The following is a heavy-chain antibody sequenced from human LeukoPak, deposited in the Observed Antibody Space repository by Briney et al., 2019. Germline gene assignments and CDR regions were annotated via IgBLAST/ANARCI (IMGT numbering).Heavy chain of an antibody. V-gene: IGHV4-34*01. Sequence: SETLSLTCAVYGGSFSGYYWSWIRQPPGKGLEWIGEINHSGSTNYNPSLKSRVTISVGTSKNQFSLKLSSVTAADTAVYYCARALITMVRSFDPWGQGTLVTVSS. J-gene: IGHJ5*02. CDR3: ARALITMVRSFDP. CDR1: GGSFSGYY. D-gene: IGHD3-10*01. CDR2: INHSGST.